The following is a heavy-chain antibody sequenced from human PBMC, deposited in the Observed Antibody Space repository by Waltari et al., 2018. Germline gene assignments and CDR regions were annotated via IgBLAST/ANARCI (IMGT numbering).Heavy chain of an antibody. CDR3: ARDLPAAGDY. Sequence: QVQLVQSGAAVQKPGASVTVSCQASGYAFASYGTSWVRQAPGQGLEWMGLISAYNGNTNYAQKLQGRVTMTTDTSTSTAYMELRSLRSDDTAVYYCARDLPAAGDYWGQGPLVTVSS. V-gene: IGHV1-18*01. CDR1: GYAFASYG. CDR2: ISAYNGNT. J-gene: IGHJ4*02. D-gene: IGHD6-13*01.